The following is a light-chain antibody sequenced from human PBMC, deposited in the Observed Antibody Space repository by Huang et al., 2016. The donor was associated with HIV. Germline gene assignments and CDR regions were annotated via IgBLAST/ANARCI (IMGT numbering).Light chain of an antibody. Sequence: IVLTQSPATLSWYLGERVTLSCRASQSITNHLAWYQQRPGQAPRLLIYYASTRVAGVPDRFSGSGSGTDFTLTISSLEPEDFALYYCQQHDSWLTFGGGTKVE. J-gene: IGKJ4*01. V-gene: IGKV3-11*01. CDR1: QSITNH. CDR2: YAS. CDR3: QQHDSWLT.